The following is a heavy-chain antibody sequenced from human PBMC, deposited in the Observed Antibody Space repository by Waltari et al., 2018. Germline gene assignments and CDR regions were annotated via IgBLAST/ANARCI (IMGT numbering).Heavy chain of an antibody. CDR2: IYTGWST. CDR1: GGSISSGSYY. J-gene: IGHJ6*02. CDR3: ARLWFRRLDYYYGMDV. V-gene: IGHV4-61*09. D-gene: IGHD3-10*01. Sequence: QVQLQESGPGLVKPSQTLSLTCTVSGGSISSGSYYWSWIRQPAGKGLEWIGYIYTGWSTNYTPSLKSRVTISVDTSKNQFSLKLSSVTAADTAVYYCARLWFRRLDYYYGMDVWGQGTTVTVSS.